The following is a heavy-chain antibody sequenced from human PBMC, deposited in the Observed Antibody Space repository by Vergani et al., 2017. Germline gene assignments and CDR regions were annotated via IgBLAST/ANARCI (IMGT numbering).Heavy chain of an antibody. Sequence: QITLKESGPTLVKPTQSLTLTCTFSGFSLTTTGLAVGWIRQPPGKALEWLALIYWNDNTHYSPSLETRLTISKDTSKNQVVLKISDVDPADSATSYCARSPRVMAYYVDSWGQGIQVAVSS. J-gene: IGHJ4*02. CDR2: IYWNDNT. CDR3: ARSPRVMAYYVDS. V-gene: IGHV2-5*01. D-gene: IGHD5-24*01. CDR1: GFSLTTTGLA.